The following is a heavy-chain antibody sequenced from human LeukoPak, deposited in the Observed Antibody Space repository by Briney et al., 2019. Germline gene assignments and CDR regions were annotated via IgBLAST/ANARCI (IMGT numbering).Heavy chain of an antibody. V-gene: IGHV4-38-2*02. CDR2: IYHSGST. Sequence: SETLSLTCTVSGCSISSGYYWGWIRQPPGKGLEWIGSIYHSGSTYYNPSLKSRVTISVDTSKNQFSLKLSSVTAADTAVYYCARVHSRSGWYRGVHYDYFDYWGQGTLVTVSS. CDR1: GCSISSGYY. CDR3: ARVHSRSGWYRGVHYDYFDY. J-gene: IGHJ4*02. D-gene: IGHD6-19*01.